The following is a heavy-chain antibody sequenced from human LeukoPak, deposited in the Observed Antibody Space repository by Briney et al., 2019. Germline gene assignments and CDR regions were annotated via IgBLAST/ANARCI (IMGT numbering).Heavy chain of an antibody. CDR2: IYYSGST. V-gene: IGHV4-59*08. CDR3: ARHRESYYFDY. D-gene: IGHD1-26*01. CDR1: GGSISSYY. J-gene: IGHJ4*02. Sequence: TSETLSLTCTVSGGSISSYYWSWIRQPPGKGLEWIGYIYYSGSTNYNPSLKSRVTISVGTSKNQFSLKLSSVTAADTAVYYCARHRESYYFDYWGQGTLVTVSS.